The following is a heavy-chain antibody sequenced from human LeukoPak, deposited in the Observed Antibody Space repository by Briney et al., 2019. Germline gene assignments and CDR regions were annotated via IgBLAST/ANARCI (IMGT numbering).Heavy chain of an antibody. CDR1: GFTFSSYA. J-gene: IGHJ3*02. CDR3: ARGYGDYGGSAFDI. CDR2: ISYDGSNK. Sequence: TGGSLRLSCAASGFTFSSYAMHWVRQAQGKGRGWVAVISYDGSNKYYADSVKGRFTISRDNSKNTLYLQMNSLRAEDTAVYYCARGYGDYGGSAFDIWGQGTMVTVSS. V-gene: IGHV3-30-3*01. D-gene: IGHD4-17*01.